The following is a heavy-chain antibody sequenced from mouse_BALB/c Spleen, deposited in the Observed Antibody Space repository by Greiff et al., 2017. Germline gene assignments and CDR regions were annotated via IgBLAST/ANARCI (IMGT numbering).Heavy chain of an antibody. V-gene: IGHV10-1*02. CDR2: IRSKSNNYAT. CDR3: VRGIYYAMDY. J-gene: IGHJ4*01. Sequence: VQLQQSGGGLVQPKGSLKLSCAASGFTFNTYAMNWVRQAPGKGLEWVARIRSKSNNYATYYADSVKDRFTISRDDSQSMLYLQMNNLKTEDTAMYYCVRGIYYAMDYWGQGTSVTVSS. CDR1: GFTFNTYA.